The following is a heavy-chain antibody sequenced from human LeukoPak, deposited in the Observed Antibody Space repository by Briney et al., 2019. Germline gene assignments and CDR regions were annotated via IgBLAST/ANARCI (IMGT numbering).Heavy chain of an antibody. V-gene: IGHV5-51*01. CDR3: ARRGPRNPDAFDI. J-gene: IGHJ3*02. CDR2: IYPGDSDT. D-gene: IGHD1-14*01. CDR1: GYSFTNYW. Sequence: GESLRISCQGSGYSFTNYWIGWVRQMPGKGLEWVGLIYPGDSDTRYSPSFQGQVTISADKSISTAYLQWSSLKASDTAIYYCARRGPRNPDAFDIWGQGTVVTVSS.